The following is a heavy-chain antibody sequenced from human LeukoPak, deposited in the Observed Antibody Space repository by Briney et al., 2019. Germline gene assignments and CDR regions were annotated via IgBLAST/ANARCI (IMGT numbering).Heavy chain of an antibody. D-gene: IGHD5-18*01. V-gene: IGHV1-8*02. CDR2: MNPNSGNT. Sequence: ASVKVSCKASGYTFTSYDINWVRQATGQGLEWMGWMNPNSGNTGYAQKFQGRVTMTRDTSISTAYMELSRLRSDDTAVYYCAIGDGWIQLYYFDYWGQGTLVTVSS. CDR1: GYTFTSYD. J-gene: IGHJ4*02. CDR3: AIGDGWIQLYYFDY.